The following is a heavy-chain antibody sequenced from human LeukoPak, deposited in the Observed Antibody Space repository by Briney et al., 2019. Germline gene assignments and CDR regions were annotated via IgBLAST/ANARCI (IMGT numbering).Heavy chain of an antibody. CDR2: ISSSSSYI. CDR3: AKDSPVATR. Sequence: GGSLRLSCAASGFTFSSYSMNWVRQAPGKGLEWVSSISSSSSYIYYADSVKGRFTISRDNAKLYLQMNSLRAEDTAVYYCAKDSPVATRWGQGTLVTVSS. J-gene: IGHJ4*02. V-gene: IGHV3-21*04. D-gene: IGHD1-26*01. CDR1: GFTFSSYS.